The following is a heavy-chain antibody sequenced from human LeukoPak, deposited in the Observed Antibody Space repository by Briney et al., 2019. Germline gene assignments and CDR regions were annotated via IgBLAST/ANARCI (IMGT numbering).Heavy chain of an antibody. D-gene: IGHD5-18*01. CDR3: AKEGAWIQQTRLGYYYYYYMDV. CDR2: ISGSGGST. Sequence: GGSLRLSCAASGFTFSSYGMSWVRQAPGKGLEWVSAISGSGGSTYYADSVKGRFTISRDNSKDTLYLQMNSLRAEDTAVYYCAKEGAWIQQTRLGYYYYYYMDVWGKGTTVTISS. V-gene: IGHV3-23*01. J-gene: IGHJ6*03. CDR1: GFTFSSYG.